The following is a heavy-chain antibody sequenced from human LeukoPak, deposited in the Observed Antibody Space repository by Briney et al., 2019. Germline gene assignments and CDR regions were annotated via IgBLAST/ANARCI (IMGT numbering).Heavy chain of an antibody. CDR3: AREDYRTNNYPKFDY. D-gene: IGHD2-8*01. Sequence: GGSLRLSCAASGFTFRSYSMNWVRQAPGKGLEWISYITSGSSTIDYADSVKGRFTISRDNAKNSLYLQMNRLRAEDTAVYYCAREDYRTNNYPKFDYWGLGTLVTVSS. CDR1: GFTFRSYS. J-gene: IGHJ4*02. CDR2: ITSGSSTI. V-gene: IGHV3-48*04.